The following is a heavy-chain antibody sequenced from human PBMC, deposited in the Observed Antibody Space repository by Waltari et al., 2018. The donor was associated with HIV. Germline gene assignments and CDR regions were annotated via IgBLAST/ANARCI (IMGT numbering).Heavy chain of an antibody. CDR3: AKEGAIAKYYESWSGRLDF. D-gene: IGHD3-3*01. V-gene: IGHV1-69*01. J-gene: IGHJ4*02. CDR1: GGSFSDFA. Sequence: QLVPSGAEVKKPGSSVKVSCKAAGGSFSDFAFNWVRQAPGQGLEWMGVIAPKFGIPNHPQKFQDRVTISADGSTSTVYMELRSLRSDDTAMYFCAKEGAIAKYYESWSGRLDFWGLGTLVTVSS. CDR2: IAPKFGIP.